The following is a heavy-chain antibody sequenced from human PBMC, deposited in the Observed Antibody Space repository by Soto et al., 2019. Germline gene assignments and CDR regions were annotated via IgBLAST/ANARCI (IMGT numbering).Heavy chain of an antibody. V-gene: IGHV4-61*01. D-gene: IGHD6-19*01. Sequence: QVQLQESGPGLVKPSETLSLTCTVSGGSVSSGSYYWSWIRQPPGKGLECIGYVFYSGSTNYNPSLKSRATISVDTSKNQFSLKLSSVTAADTAVYYCARVVAVAGPHFDYWGQGTLVTVSS. CDR3: ARVVAVAGPHFDY. CDR1: GGSVSSGSYY. CDR2: VFYSGST. J-gene: IGHJ4*02.